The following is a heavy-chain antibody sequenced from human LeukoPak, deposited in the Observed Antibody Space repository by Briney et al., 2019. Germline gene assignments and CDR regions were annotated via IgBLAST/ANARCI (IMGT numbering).Heavy chain of an antibody. CDR1: GGSFSGYY. CDR3: ARGGYYGSGNDFRFDP. J-gene: IGHJ5*02. V-gene: IGHV4-34*01. CDR2: INHSGST. D-gene: IGHD3-10*01. Sequence: SETLSLTCAVYGGSFSGYYWSWIRQPPGKGLEWIGEINHSGSTNYNPSLKSRVTISVDTSKSQFSLKLSSVTAADTAIYYYARGGYYGSGNDFRFDPWGQGTLVTVSS.